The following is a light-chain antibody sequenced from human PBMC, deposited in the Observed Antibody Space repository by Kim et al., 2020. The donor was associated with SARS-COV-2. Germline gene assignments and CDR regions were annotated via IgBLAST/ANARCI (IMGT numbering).Light chain of an antibody. Sequence: SPGDTATLSCRASQSVRDDLAWYQQKPGQAPRLLIYRASTRATGIPARFSGSGTGTEFTLTISSLQSEDCAVYYCQQYNNWPPWTFGQGTKVDIK. CDR3: QQYNNWPPWT. CDR1: QSVRDD. CDR2: RAS. J-gene: IGKJ1*01. V-gene: IGKV3-15*01.